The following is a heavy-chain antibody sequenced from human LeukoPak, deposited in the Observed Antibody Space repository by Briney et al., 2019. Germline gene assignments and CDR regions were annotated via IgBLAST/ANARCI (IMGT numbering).Heavy chain of an antibody. J-gene: IGHJ4*02. CDR1: ESPFGSNA. CDR3: AKVLSGSQDY. CDR2: IGGGGEYT. V-gene: IGHV3-23*01. D-gene: IGHD1-26*01. Sequence: GGPRNLPFEPPESPFGSNALSWVGKAPGKGLEWVSTIGGGGEYTYYADSVKGRFIISRDNSKNTFYLQMNSLRAEDTAVYYCAKVLSGSQDYWGQGTLVTVFS.